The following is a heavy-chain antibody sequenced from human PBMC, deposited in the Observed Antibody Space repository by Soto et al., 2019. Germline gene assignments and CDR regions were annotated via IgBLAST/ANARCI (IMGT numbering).Heavy chain of an antibody. Sequence: LRLSCAASGFTFSSYAMHWVRQAPGKGLEWVAVISYDGSNKYYADSVKGRFTISRDNSKNTLYLQMNSLRAEDTAVYYCARERSYDFWSGYLYWFDPWGQGTLVTVSS. CDR1: GFTFSSYA. J-gene: IGHJ5*02. CDR3: ARERSYDFWSGYLYWFDP. D-gene: IGHD3-3*01. CDR2: ISYDGSNK. V-gene: IGHV3-30-3*01.